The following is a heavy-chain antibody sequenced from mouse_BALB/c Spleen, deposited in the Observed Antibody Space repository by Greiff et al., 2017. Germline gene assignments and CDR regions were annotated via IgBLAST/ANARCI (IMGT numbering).Heavy chain of an antibody. D-gene: IGHD2-14*01. CDR3: TRKGVRRYYFDC. CDR1: GYTFTSYW. CDR2: IDPSDSYT. Sequence: QVQLQQPGAELVKPGASVKMSCKASGYTFTSYWMPWVKQRPGQGLEWIGVIDPSDSYTSYNQKFKGKATLTVDTSSSTAYMQLSSLTSEDSAVYYCTRKGVRRYYFDCWGQGTTRTGSS. V-gene: IGHV1S127*01. J-gene: IGHJ2*01.